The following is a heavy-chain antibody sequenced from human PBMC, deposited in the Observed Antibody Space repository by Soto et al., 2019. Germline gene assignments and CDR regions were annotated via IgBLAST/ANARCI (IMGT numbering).Heavy chain of an antibody. CDR1: GFTFTSYS. Sequence: VGSLRLSCTASGFTFTSYSMNWVRQAPGQGLEWVSYITSKSTTIKYADSVKGRFTVSRDNAKNSLYLQLNSLRDEDTAVYYCAREMGACSDSSCYPGPYDSWGQGTLVTVSS. CDR2: ITSKSTTI. CDR3: AREMGACSDSSCYPGPYDS. V-gene: IGHV3-48*02. J-gene: IGHJ5*02. D-gene: IGHD3-16*01.